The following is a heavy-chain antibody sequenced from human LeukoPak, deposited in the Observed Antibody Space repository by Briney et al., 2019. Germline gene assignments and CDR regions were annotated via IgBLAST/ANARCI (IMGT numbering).Heavy chain of an antibody. D-gene: IGHD3-22*01. CDR2: ISRDGSNK. CDR3: FAGYYDSSGSYFDY. Sequence: GGSLRLSCAASGFTFSSYGMHWVRQAPGKGLEWVAVISRDGSNKYYADSVKGRFTISRDNSKNTLYLQMNSLRTEDTAVYYCFAGYYDSSGSYFDYWGQGTLVTVSS. V-gene: IGHV3-30*03. J-gene: IGHJ4*02. CDR1: GFTFSSYG.